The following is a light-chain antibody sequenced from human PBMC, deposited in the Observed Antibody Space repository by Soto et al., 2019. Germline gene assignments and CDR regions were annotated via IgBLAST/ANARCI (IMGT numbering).Light chain of an antibody. CDR1: SSDVGGYNY. CDR3: SSYTARSTWV. CDR2: EVS. Sequence: QSVLTQPASVSGSPGQSITISCTGTSSDVGGYNYVSWYQQHPGTSPKLMIYEVSNRPSGVSNRFSGSKSGNTASLIISGLRAEDEGDYYCSSYTARSTWVFGGGTKVTVL. V-gene: IGLV2-14*01. J-gene: IGLJ3*02.